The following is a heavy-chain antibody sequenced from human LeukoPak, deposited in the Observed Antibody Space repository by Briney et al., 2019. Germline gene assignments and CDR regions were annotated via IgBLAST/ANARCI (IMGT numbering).Heavy chain of an antibody. CDR2: INPSGGST. V-gene: IGHV1-46*01. Sequence: ASVKVSCKASGYTFTSYYIHWVRQAPGQGLEWVGIINPSGGSTSYAQKFHGRVTMTRDTSTSTVYIELSSLRSDDTAVYYCARSRTMSDYWGQGTLVTVSS. CDR3: ARSRTMSDY. D-gene: IGHD5-24*01. J-gene: IGHJ4*02. CDR1: GYTFTSYY.